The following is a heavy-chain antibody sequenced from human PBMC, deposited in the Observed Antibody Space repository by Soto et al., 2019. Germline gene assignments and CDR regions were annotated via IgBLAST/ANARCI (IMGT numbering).Heavy chain of an antibody. CDR3: ATIPHWVADYFDY. J-gene: IGHJ4*02. Sequence: GASVKVSCKVSGYTLTELSMHWVRQAPGKGLEWMGGFDPEDGETIYAQKFQGRVTMTEDTSTDTAYMELSSLRSEDTAVYYCATIPHWVADYFDYWGQGTLLTVSS. CDR2: FDPEDGET. D-gene: IGHD2-15*01. CDR1: GYTLTELS. V-gene: IGHV1-24*01.